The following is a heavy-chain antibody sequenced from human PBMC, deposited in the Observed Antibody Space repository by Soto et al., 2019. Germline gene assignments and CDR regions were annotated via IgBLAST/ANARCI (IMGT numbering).Heavy chain of an antibody. CDR1: GFTFISSF. V-gene: IGHV3-7*03. J-gene: IGHJ4*02. Sequence: GGSLRLSCVASGFTFISSFMGWIRQAPGKGLEWVANINQDGGVTYYVDSVEGRFTISRDNTKDSLYLQMNSLRGEDTAISYCARDDRGSGRYFFDYWGRGTLGAV. CDR2: INQDGGVT. D-gene: IGHD6-19*01. CDR3: ARDDRGSGRYFFDY.